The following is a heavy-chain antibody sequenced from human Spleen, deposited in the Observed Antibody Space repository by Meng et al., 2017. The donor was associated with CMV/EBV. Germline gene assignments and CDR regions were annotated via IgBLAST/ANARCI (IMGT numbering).Heavy chain of an antibody. V-gene: IGHV3-74*01. CDR3: VRVDSWSGSDY. Sequence: EGSLRLSCAASGFTFNRNWMYWVRQVPGKGLVWVSGIKSDGKTVNHADSVRGRFTISRDSTENTVHLQMKSLRVEDTAIYNCVRVDSWSGSDYWGHGTRVTVSS. D-gene: IGHD3-3*01. CDR1: GFTFNRNW. J-gene: IGHJ4*01. CDR2: IKSDGKTV.